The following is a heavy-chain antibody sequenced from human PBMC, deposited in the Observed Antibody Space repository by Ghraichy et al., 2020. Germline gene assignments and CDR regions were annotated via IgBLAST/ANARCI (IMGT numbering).Heavy chain of an antibody. V-gene: IGHV3-23*01. J-gene: IGHJ4*02. CDR2: ISGSGGST. CDR3: AKTRSFLIVGANFDY. CDR1: GFTFSSYA. Sequence: GESLNISCAASGFTFSSYAMSWVRQAPGKGLEWVSAISGSGGSTYYADSVKGRFTISRDNSKNTLYLQMNSLRAEDTAVYYCAKTRSFLIVGANFDYWGQGTLVTVSS. D-gene: IGHD1-26*01.